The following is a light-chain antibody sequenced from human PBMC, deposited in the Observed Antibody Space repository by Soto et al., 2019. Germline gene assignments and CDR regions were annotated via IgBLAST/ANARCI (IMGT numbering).Light chain of an antibody. CDR3: GSSTTSTHV. CDR2: EVS. J-gene: IGLJ1*01. V-gene: IGLV2-14*01. Sequence: QSALTQPASLSGSPGQSITISCTGTSGDVGGYKFVSWYQQHPGKAPKLMISEVSNRPSGVSSRFSGSKSGNTASLTISGQEDEDEADYCCGSSTTSTHVFGTGTKVTVL. CDR1: SGDVGGYKF.